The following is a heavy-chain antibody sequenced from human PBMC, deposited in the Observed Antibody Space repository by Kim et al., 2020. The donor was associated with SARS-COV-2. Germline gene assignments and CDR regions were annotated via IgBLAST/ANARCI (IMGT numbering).Heavy chain of an antibody. CDR1: GFTFSSYS. Sequence: GGSLRLSCAASGFTFSSYSMNWVRQAPGKGLEWVSYISSSSSTIYYADSVKGRFTISRDNAKNSLYLQMNSLRDEDTAVYYCARDGTYYDILTGYYSRDFDYWGQGTLVTVSS. D-gene: IGHD3-9*01. J-gene: IGHJ4*02. CDR2: ISSSSSTI. V-gene: IGHV3-48*02. CDR3: ARDGTYYDILTGYYSRDFDY.